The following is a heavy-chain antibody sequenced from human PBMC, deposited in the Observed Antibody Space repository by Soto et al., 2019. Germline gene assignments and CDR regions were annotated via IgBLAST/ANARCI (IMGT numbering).Heavy chain of an antibody. Sequence: SETLSLTCAVYGGSFSGYYWSWIRQPPGKGLEWIGEINHRGSTNYNPSLKSRVTISVDTSKNQFSLKLSSVTAADTAVYYCARALRTVTFFWAFDIWGQGTMVTVSS. V-gene: IGHV4-34*01. CDR1: GGSFSGYY. J-gene: IGHJ3*02. D-gene: IGHD4-17*01. CDR3: ARALRTVTFFWAFDI. CDR2: INHRGST.